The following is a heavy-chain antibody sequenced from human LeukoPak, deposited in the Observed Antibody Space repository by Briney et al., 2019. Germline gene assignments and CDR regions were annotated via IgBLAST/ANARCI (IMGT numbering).Heavy chain of an antibody. D-gene: IGHD5-12*01. CDR3: ARSAGIAATIVLGY. Sequence: GGPLRLSCAASGITVSSNYMSWVRKAPGKGLEWVSVIYSGGSTYYADSVEGRFTISRHNSKNTLYLQMNSLRAEDMAVYYCARSAGIAATIVLGYWGHGTLVTVSS. CDR2: IYSGGST. J-gene: IGHJ4*01. CDR1: GITVSSNY. V-gene: IGHV3-53*04.